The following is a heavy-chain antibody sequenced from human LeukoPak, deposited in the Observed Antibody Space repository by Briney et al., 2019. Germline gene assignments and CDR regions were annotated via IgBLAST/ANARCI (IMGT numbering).Heavy chain of an antibody. CDR1: GFTFSSYG. CDR2: ISYDGSNK. CDR3: ARADTYYYGSGSQNTPFGY. D-gene: IGHD3-10*01. Sequence: GGSLRLSCAASGFTFSSYGMHWVRQAPGKGLEWVAVISYDGSNKYYADSVKGRFTISRDNSKNTLYLQMNSLRAEDTAVYYCARADTYYYGSGSQNTPFGYWGQGTLVTVSS. V-gene: IGHV3-30*03. J-gene: IGHJ4*02.